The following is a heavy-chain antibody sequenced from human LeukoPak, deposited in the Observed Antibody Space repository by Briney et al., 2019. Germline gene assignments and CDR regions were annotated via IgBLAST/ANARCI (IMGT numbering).Heavy chain of an antibody. J-gene: IGHJ4*02. D-gene: IGHD6-13*01. V-gene: IGHV5-51*01. Sequence: GESLKISCKGSGYSFTSYWIGWVRQMPGKGLEWVGIIYPGDSDTRYSPSFQGQVTISADKSISTACLQWSSLKASDTTMYYCASSIAAAQGNGNAFDYWGQGTLVTVSS. CDR1: GYSFTSYW. CDR3: ASSIAAAQGNGNAFDY. CDR2: IYPGDSDT.